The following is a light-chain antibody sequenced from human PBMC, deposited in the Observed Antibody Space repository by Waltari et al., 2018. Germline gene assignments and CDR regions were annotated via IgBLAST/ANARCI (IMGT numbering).Light chain of an antibody. V-gene: IGLV3-21*04. Sequence: SYVLTQPPSVSVAPGETTRITCGGTSIGGKAVHWYHQKPGQAPVLVIYYDRDRPSGIPERFSGSNYGNTATLTISRVEAGDEADYYCQVSDSSSDLVVFGGGTKLTVL. CDR2: YDR. CDR1: SIGGKA. J-gene: IGLJ2*01. CDR3: QVSDSSSDLVV.